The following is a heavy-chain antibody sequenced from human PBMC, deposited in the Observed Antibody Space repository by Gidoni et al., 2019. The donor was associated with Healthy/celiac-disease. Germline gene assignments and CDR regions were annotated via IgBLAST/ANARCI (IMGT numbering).Heavy chain of an antibody. V-gene: IGHV4-30-4*01. CDR3: ARVGQYDFWSGPSLRGKPINWFDP. CDR1: GGSISSGDYY. J-gene: IGHJ5*02. D-gene: IGHD3-3*01. Sequence: QVQLQESGPGLVKPSQTLSLTCTVSGGSISSGDYYWSWIRQPPGKGLEWIGYIYYSGSTYYNPSLKSRVTISVDTSKNQFSLKLSSVTAADTAVYYCARVGQYDFWSGPSLRGKPINWFDPWGQGTLVTVSS. CDR2: IYYSGST.